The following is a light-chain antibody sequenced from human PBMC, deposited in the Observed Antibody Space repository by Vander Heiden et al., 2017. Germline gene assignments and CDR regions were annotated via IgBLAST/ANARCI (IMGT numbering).Light chain of an antibody. Sequence: EIVMTRSPATLSVSPGERATLSCRASQSVDSRLAWYQQKPGQAPRLLIYDASTRATGIPARFSGSGSGTEFILTISSLQSGDFAVYYCQQYNKWPLWSFGQGTKVEIK. V-gene: IGKV3-15*01. CDR2: DAS. J-gene: IGKJ1*01. CDR1: QSVDSR. CDR3: QQYNKWPLWS.